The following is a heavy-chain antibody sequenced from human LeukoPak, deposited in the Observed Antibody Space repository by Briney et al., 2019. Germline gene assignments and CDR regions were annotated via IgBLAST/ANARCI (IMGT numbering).Heavy chain of an antibody. D-gene: IGHD3-22*01. CDR3: ARLVVGYYYYCYMDV. Sequence: SQTLSLTCTVSGGSISSGSYYWSWIRQPAGKGLEWIGRIYTSGSTNYNPSLKSRVTISVDTSKNQFSLKLSSVTAADTAVYYCARLVVGYYYYCYMDVWGKGTTVTISS. J-gene: IGHJ6*03. V-gene: IGHV4-61*02. CDR1: GGSISSGSYY. CDR2: IYTSGST.